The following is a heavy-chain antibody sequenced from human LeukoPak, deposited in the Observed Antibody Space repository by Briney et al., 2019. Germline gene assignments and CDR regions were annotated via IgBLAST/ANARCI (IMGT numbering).Heavy chain of an antibody. D-gene: IGHD6-25*01. V-gene: IGHV1-46*01. CDR1: GYTFTSYH. Sequence: ASVKVSCKASGYTFTSYHMHWVRQAPGQGLEWMGIINPSGGSTSYAQKFQGRVTMTRDTSTSTVYMELSSLRSEDTAVYYCARVSPSQRRMDVWGQGTTVTVSS. CDR2: INPSGGST. J-gene: IGHJ6*02. CDR3: ARVSPSQRRMDV.